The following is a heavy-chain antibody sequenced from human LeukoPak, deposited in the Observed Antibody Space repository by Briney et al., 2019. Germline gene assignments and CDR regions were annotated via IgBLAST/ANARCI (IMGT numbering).Heavy chain of an antibody. J-gene: IGHJ6*02. V-gene: IGHV1-18*01. D-gene: IGHD6-19*01. CDR1: GYTFTSYG. CDR2: ISAYNGNT. Sequence: ASVTVSCMASGYTFTSYGISWVRLAPGPGLEWMGWISAYNGNTNYAQKLQGRVTMTTDTSTSTAYMELRSLRSDDTAVYDCGSRGWSHYYYGMDVWGQGTTVTVSS. CDR3: GSRGWSHYYYGMDV.